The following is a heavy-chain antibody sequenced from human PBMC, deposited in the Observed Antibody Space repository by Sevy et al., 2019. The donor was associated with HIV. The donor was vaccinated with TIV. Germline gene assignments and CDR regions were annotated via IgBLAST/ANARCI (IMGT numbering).Heavy chain of an antibody. CDR1: GFTFSSYE. V-gene: IGHV3-48*03. J-gene: IGHJ3*02. D-gene: IGHD3-22*01. Sequence: GGSLRLSCAASGFTFSSYEMNWVRQAPGKGLEWVSYISSSGSTIYYADSVKGRFTISRDNAKNSLYLQMNSLRAEDTAVYYCARDHTPSIVADYYDSSGYYGGIAFDIWGQGTMVTVSS. CDR2: ISSSGSTI. CDR3: ARDHTPSIVADYYDSSGYYGGIAFDI.